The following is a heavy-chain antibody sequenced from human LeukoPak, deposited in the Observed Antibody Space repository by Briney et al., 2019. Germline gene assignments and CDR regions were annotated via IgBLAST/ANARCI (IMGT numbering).Heavy chain of an antibody. V-gene: IGHV4-39*07. CDR1: GGSISSRTYY. CDR3: AREWTTWGAFDI. CDR2: IYYTGST. Sequence: SETLSLTCAVSGGSISSRTYYWGWIRQPPGKGLEWIGSIYYTGSTFYNPSLKSRVTISVDTSKNQFSMKLSSVTAADAAVYFCAREWTTWGAFDIWGQGTMVTVSS. J-gene: IGHJ3*02. D-gene: IGHD2/OR15-2a*01.